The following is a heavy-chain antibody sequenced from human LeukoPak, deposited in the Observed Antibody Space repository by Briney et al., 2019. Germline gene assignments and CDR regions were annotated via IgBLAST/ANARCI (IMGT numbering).Heavy chain of an antibody. J-gene: IGHJ4*02. D-gene: IGHD6-19*01. V-gene: IGHV4-59*01. Sequence: SETLSLTCTVSGGSISSYYWTWIRQPPGKGLEWIGYIYHRGTANYNPSLKSRVTISLDTSKNQFSLTLSSVTAADTAVYYCASGLVGSFDYWGQGTLVTVSS. CDR2: IYHRGTA. CDR3: ASGLVGSFDY. CDR1: GGSISSYY.